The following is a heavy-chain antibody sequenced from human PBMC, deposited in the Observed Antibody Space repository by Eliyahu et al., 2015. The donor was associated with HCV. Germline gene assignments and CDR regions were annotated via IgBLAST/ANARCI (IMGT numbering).Heavy chain of an antibody. CDR1: GFTFSSYA. J-gene: IGHJ4*02. Sequence: EVQLLESGGGLVQPGGSLRLSCXAXGFTFSSYAMSWVRQAPGKGLGGVSAISGSGGSTYYADSVKGRFTISRDNSKNTLYLQMNSLRAEDTAVYYCAKDKMVVAAIDYWGQGTLVTVSS. CDR2: ISGSGGST. CDR3: AKDKMVVAAIDY. V-gene: IGHV3-23*01. D-gene: IGHD2-15*01.